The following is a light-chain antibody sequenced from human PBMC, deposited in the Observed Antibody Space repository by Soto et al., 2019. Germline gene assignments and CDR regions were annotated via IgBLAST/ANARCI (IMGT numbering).Light chain of an antibody. CDR3: QQYNKFPSLT. V-gene: IGKV3-15*01. CDR1: QSVSSN. CDR2: GAS. J-gene: IGKJ4*01. Sequence: EIVMTQSPATLSVSPGERATLSCRASQSVSSNLAWYQQKPGQAPRLLIYGASTRATSIPARFSGSGSGTEFTLTISSLQSEDFALYYCQQYNKFPSLTFGGGTKVEIK.